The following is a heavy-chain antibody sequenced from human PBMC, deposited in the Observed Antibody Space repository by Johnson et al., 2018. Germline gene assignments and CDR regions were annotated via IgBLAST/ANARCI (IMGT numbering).Heavy chain of an antibody. CDR3: ARDGDYAFDI. CDR2: IYHSGST. J-gene: IGHJ3*02. D-gene: IGHD7-27*01. CDR1: MGSTSTYY. Sequence: QVQLQESGPGLVKPSETLSLTCTVSMGSTSTYYWSWIRQPPGKGLEWIGYIYHSGSTNYNPSLKRRVIVSLDTSKNQFSRRRSSVTAADTAVYYGARDGDYAFDIWGQGTMVTVSS. V-gene: IGHV4-59*01.